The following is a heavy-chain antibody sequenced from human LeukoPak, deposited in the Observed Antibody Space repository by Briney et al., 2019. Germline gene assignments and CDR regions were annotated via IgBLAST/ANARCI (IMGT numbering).Heavy chain of an antibody. CDR3: ARRAGGYSHPYDY. V-gene: IGHV1-69*13. CDR2: IIPIFGTA. D-gene: IGHD4-23*01. Sequence: SVKVSCMASGGTFSSYAISWVRQAPGQGLGWMGGIIPIFGTANYAQKFQGRVTITADESTSTAYMELSSLRSEDTAVYYCARRAGGYSHPYDYWGQGILVTVSS. CDR1: GGTFSSYA. J-gene: IGHJ4*02.